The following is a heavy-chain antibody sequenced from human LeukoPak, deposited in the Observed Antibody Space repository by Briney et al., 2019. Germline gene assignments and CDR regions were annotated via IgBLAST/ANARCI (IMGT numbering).Heavy chain of an antibody. J-gene: IGHJ4*02. V-gene: IGHV1-2*02. Sequence: ASVKVSCKASGYTFTGYYMHWVRQAPGQGLEWMGWINPNSGGTNYAQKLQGRVTMTTDTSTSTAYMELRSLRSDDTAVYYCAREGGSTMVKRYFDYWGQGTLVTVSS. CDR1: GYTFTGYY. CDR2: INPNSGGT. CDR3: AREGGSTMVKRYFDY. D-gene: IGHD3-10*01.